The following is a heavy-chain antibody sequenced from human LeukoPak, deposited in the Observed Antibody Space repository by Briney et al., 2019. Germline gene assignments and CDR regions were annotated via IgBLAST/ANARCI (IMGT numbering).Heavy chain of an antibody. J-gene: IGHJ4*02. CDR1: GCTFSDFY. V-gene: IGHV3-11*04. Sequence: PGGSLRLSCAASGCTFSDFYMSWIRQAPGKGLECVSYISSSGSTKYYANSVKGRFTISRDNAKKSLYLQMHSLRVEDTGVYYCASWGEGALDNWGQGTLVTVSS. CDR3: ASWGEGALDN. D-gene: IGHD1-26*01. CDR2: ISSSGSTK.